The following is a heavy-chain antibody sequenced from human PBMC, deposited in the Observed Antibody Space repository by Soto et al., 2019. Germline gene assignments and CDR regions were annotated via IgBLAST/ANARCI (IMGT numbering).Heavy chain of an antibody. D-gene: IGHD5-18*01. Sequence: SETLSLTCNVSGVTIRGYYWNWIRQPPGKTLEWIGSIYYSGSTNYNPSLKSRVTISVDTSKNQFSLKLSSVTAADTAVYYCARGRGYSYGWDYWGQGTLVTASS. CDR1: GVTIRGYY. CDR3: ARGRGYSYGWDY. J-gene: IGHJ4*02. V-gene: IGHV4-59*01. CDR2: IYYSGST.